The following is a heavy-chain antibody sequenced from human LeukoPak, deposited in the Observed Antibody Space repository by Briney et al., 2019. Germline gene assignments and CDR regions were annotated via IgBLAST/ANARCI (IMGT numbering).Heavy chain of an antibody. Sequence: SQTLSLTYAISGDSVSSNSAAWTWIRQSPSRGLEWLGRTYYRSKWYNDYAVSVKSRITINPDTSKNLFSLHLNSVTPEDTAVYYCARGYGRGDYFDYWGQGTLVTVSS. V-gene: IGHV6-1*01. D-gene: IGHD2-15*01. CDR1: GDSVSSNSAA. J-gene: IGHJ4*02. CDR2: TYYRSKWYN. CDR3: ARGYGRGDYFDY.